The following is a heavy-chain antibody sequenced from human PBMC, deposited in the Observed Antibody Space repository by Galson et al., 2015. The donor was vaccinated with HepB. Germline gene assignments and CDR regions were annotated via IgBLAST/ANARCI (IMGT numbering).Heavy chain of an antibody. CDR3: ARDPGGLYYGSGSPPL. Sequence: SLRLSCAASGFTFSSYSMNWVRQAPGKGLEWVSSISSSSSYIYYADSVKGRFTISRDNAKNSLYLQMNSLRAEDTAVYYCARDPGGLYYGSGSPPLWGQGTLVTVSS. CDR2: ISSSSSYI. J-gene: IGHJ4*02. V-gene: IGHV3-21*01. CDR1: GFTFSSYS. D-gene: IGHD3-10*01.